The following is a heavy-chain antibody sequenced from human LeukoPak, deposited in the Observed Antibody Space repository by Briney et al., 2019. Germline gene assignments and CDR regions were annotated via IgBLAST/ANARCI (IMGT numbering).Heavy chain of an antibody. D-gene: IGHD5-18*01. CDR3: AHRRYTAGYNWFDP. Sequence: PGPTLVNPTQTLTLTCTFSGFSLSTSGVGVGWIRQPPGKALEWLAVIYWDDDNRYSPSLRNRLTITKDTSKNQVVLKMTNMDPVDTATYYCAHRRYTAGYNWFDPWGQGTLVTVSS. CDR1: GFSLSTSGVG. J-gene: IGHJ5*02. CDR2: IYWDDDN. V-gene: IGHV2-5*02.